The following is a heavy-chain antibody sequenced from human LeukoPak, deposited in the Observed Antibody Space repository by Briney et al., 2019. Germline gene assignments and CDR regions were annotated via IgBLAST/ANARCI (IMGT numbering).Heavy chain of an antibody. V-gene: IGHV1-2*02. J-gene: IGHJ4*02. CDR2: INPNSGGT. Sequence: ASVKVSCKASGYTFTSYGISWVRQAPGQGLEWMGWINPNSGGTNYAQKFQGRVTMTRDTSISTAYMELSRLRSDDTAVYYCATIFGVVILDYWGQGTLVTVSS. D-gene: IGHD3-3*01. CDR1: GYTFTSYG. CDR3: ATIFGVVILDY.